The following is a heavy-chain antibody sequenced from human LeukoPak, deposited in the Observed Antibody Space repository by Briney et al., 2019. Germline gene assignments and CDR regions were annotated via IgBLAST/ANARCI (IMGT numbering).Heavy chain of an antibody. D-gene: IGHD6-13*01. CDR3: ATDSSSIAAAEFDY. Sequence: ASVKISCKVSGYTFTDYYMHWVQQAPGKGLEWMGLVDPEDGETIYAEKFQGRVTITADTSTDTAYMEPSSLRSEDTVVYYCATDSSSIAAAEFDYWGQGTLVTVSS. CDR1: GYTFTDYY. J-gene: IGHJ4*02. CDR2: VDPEDGET. V-gene: IGHV1-69-2*01.